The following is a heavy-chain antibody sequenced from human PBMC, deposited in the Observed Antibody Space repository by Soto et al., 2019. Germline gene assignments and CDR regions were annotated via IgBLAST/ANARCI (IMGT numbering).Heavy chain of an antibody. CDR1: GYTFTSYA. CDR2: INAGNGNT. V-gene: IGHV1-3*01. J-gene: IGHJ6*02. D-gene: IGHD6-19*01. Sequence: ASVKVSCKASGYTFTSYAMHWVRQAPGQRLEWMGWINAGNGNTKYSQKFQGRVTITRDTSASTAYMEPSSLRSEDTAVYYCARVGAVAGNLGCYYYYGMDVWGQGTTVTVSS. CDR3: ARVGAVAGNLGCYYYYGMDV.